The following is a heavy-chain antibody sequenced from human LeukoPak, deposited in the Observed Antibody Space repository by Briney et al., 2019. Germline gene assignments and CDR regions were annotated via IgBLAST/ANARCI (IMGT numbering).Heavy chain of an antibody. J-gene: IGHJ4*01. CDR2: IYHSGNT. Sequence: SETLSLTCAVYGRSFCGYYWTWIRQPPGKGLEWRGEIYHSGNTNYNPSLKSRVTISVDTSKSQFSLKLSSVTAADTAVYYCVREREKRKYSYGYSDFWGQGILVTVSS. D-gene: IGHD5-18*01. CDR3: VREREKRKYSYGYSDF. V-gene: IGHV4-34*01. CDR1: GRSFCGYY.